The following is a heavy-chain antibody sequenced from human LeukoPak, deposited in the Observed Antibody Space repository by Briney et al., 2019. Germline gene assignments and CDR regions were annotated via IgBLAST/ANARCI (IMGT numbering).Heavy chain of an antibody. CDR1: GGSFSGYY. Sequence: SSETLSLTCAVYGGSFSGYYWSWIRQPPGKGLEWIGEINHSGSTNYNPSLKSRVTISVDTSKNQFSLKLSSVTAADTAVYYCARGRKPYYYYYYMDVWGKGTTVTVSS. CDR2: INHSGST. V-gene: IGHV4-34*01. CDR3: ARGRKPYYYYYYMDV. J-gene: IGHJ6*03. D-gene: IGHD1-14*01.